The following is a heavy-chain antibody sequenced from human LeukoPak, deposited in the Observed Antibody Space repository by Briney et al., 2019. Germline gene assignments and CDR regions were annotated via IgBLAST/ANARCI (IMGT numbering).Heavy chain of an antibody. D-gene: IGHD2-2*02. CDR1: GFTFSSYE. CDR3: ARDLGYCTSTSCYSLYGMDV. J-gene: IGHJ6*04. V-gene: IGHV3-48*03. Sequence: GGSLRLSCAASGFTFSSYEMNWVRQAPGKGLEWVSYIGSSGSTIYYADSVKGRFTISRDNAKNSLYLQMNSLRAEDTAVYYCARDLGYCTSTSCYSLYGMDVWGKGTTVTVSS. CDR2: IGSSGSTI.